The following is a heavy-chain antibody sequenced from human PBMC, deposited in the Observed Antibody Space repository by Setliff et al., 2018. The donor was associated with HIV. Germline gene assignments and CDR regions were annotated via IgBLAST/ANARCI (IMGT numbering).Heavy chain of an antibody. J-gene: IGHJ3*02. Sequence: SVKVSCKASGGTFSSYGISWVRQAPGQGLEWVGGIIPTFGAVNYAQKFQGRVSIITDESTNTAYMELSSLRSGDTAVYYCARKYSGSYSSFFAFDIWGQGTMVTVSS. CDR3: ARKYSGSYSSFFAFDI. CDR1: GGTFSSYG. D-gene: IGHD1-26*01. V-gene: IGHV1-69*05. CDR2: IIPTFGAV.